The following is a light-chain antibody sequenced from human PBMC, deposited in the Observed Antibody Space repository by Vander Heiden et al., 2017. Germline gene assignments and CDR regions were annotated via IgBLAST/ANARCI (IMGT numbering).Light chain of an antibody. CDR2: AAS. CDR3: QQSYSTPYT. V-gene: IGKV1-39*01. CDR1: QSISSY. Sequence: DIQMTQSPSSLSASVGDRVTITCRASQSISSYLNWYQQKPGKAPKLLIYAASSLQSRAPSRFSGSGSGTDFTLTISSLQPEDFATYYCQQSYSTPYTFGQGTKLEIK. J-gene: IGKJ2*01.